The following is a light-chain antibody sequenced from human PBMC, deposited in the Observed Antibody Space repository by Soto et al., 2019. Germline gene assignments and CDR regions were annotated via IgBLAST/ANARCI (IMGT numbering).Light chain of an antibody. Sequence: EIVLTQSPATLSLSPGERATVSCRASQSVYSLLAWFQQKPGQVPRLLIYDAATRATGIPARFSGSGYGTDFTLTIISLEPDDFALYFCQQRATLWTFGQGTRVQIK. CDR1: QSVYSL. J-gene: IGKJ1*01. CDR3: QQRATLWT. V-gene: IGKV3-11*01. CDR2: DAA.